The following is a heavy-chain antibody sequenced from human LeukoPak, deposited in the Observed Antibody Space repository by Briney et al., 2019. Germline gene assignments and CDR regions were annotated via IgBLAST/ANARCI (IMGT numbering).Heavy chain of an antibody. V-gene: IGHV4-39*01. J-gene: IGHJ4*02. CDR2: IYYSGST. Sequence: SETLSLTCTVSGGSISSSSYYWGWIRQPPGKGLEWIGSIYYSGSTYYNPSLKSRVTISVDTSKNQFSLKLSSVTAADTAVYYCASVPFGGNSGIDYWGQETLVTVSS. CDR3: ASVPFGGNSGIDY. CDR1: GGSISSSSYY. D-gene: IGHD2-21*02.